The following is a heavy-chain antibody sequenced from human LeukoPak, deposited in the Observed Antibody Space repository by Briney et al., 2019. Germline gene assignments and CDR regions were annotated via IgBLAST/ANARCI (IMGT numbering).Heavy chain of an antibody. J-gene: IGHJ4*02. V-gene: IGHV1-2*02. D-gene: IGHD4-17*01. CDR3: ARTDYGDYTFDY. CDR1: GYTFTGYY. CDR2: INPNSGGT. Sequence: ASVRVSCKASGYTFTGYYMHWVRQAPGQGGERMGWINPNSGGTNYAQKFQGRVTMTRDTSISTAYMELSRLRSDDTAVYYCARTDYGDYTFDYWGQGTLVTVSS.